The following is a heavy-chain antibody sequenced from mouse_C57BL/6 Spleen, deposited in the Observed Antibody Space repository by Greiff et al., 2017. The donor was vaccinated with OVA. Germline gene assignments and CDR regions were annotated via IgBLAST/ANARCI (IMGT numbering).Heavy chain of an antibody. V-gene: IGHV3-6*01. CDR2: ISYDGSN. D-gene: IGHD2-5*01. CDR1: GYSITSGYY. Sequence: EVKLVESGPGLVKPSQSLSLTCSVTGYSITSGYYWNWIRQSPGNKLEWMGYISYDGSNNYNPSLKNRNSITRETSKNQFFLKFNSVTTEDTATYCCARDYYSNSWFAYWGQGTLVTVSA. CDR3: ARDYYSNSWFAY. J-gene: IGHJ3*01.